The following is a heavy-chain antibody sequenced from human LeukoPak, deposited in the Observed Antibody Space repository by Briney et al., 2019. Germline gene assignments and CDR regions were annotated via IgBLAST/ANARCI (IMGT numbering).Heavy chain of an antibody. CDR2: ISYDGSNK. V-gene: IGHV3-30-3*01. J-gene: IGHJ6*02. Sequence: GGSLRLSCAASGFTFSSYAMHWVRQAPGKGLEWVAVISYDGSNKYYADSVKGRFTISRDNSKNTLYLQMNSLRAEDTAVYYFARDSSSSGGYYYGMDVWGQGTTVTVSS. CDR3: ARDSSSSGGYYYGMDV. D-gene: IGHD6-6*01. CDR1: GFTFSSYA.